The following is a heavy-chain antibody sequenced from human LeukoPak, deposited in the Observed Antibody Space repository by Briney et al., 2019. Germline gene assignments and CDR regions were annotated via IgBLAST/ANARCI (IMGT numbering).Heavy chain of an antibody. D-gene: IGHD7-27*01. J-gene: IGHJ5*02. CDR3: ARGERLTDNWFDP. CDR1: GFTVSSNY. V-gene: IGHV3-66*01. Sequence: QSGGSLRLSCAASGFTVSSNYMSWVRQAPGKGLEWVSVIYSGGSTYYADSVKGRFTISRDNSKNTLYLQMNSLRAEDTAVYYCARGERLTDNWFDPWGQGTLVTVSS. CDR2: IYSGGST.